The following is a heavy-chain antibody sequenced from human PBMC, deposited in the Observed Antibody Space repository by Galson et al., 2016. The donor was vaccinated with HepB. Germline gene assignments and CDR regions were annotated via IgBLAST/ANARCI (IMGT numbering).Heavy chain of an antibody. CDR2: IYSGGST. D-gene: IGHD5-18*01. J-gene: IGHJ6*02. Sequence: SLRLSCAASGFTVSSDYMSWVRQAPGKGLEWVSVIYSGGSTYYAESVKGRFTISRDTSKNTLYLQMNSLRAEDTAVYYCARGGRDTAMDYYYYGMDVWGQGTTVTVSS. CDR1: GFTVSSDY. V-gene: IGHV3-66*01. CDR3: ARGGRDTAMDYYYYGMDV.